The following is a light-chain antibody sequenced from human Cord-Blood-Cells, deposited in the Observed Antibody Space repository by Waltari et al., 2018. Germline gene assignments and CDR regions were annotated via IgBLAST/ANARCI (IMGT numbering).Light chain of an antibody. CDR3: CSYAGSYV. J-gene: IGLJ1*01. CDR2: DVS. V-gene: IGLV2-11*01. CDR1: SSVVGGFNY. Sequence: QPALTQPPPVSGPPGKPVTFSCTGPSSVVGGFNYVSWYQQHPGKAPKLMIYDVSKRPSGVPDRFSGSKSGNTASLTISGLQAEDEADYYCCSYAGSYVFGTGTKVTVL.